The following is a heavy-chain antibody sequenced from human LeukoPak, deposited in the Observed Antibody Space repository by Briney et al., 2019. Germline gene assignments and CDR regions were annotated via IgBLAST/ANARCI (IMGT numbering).Heavy chain of an antibody. V-gene: IGHV1-3*01. CDR2: INAGNGNT. CDR3: AREDDYYGSGSYIGWHELWLDP. D-gene: IGHD3-10*01. CDR1: GYTFTSYA. Sequence: GASVKVSCKASGYTFTSYALHWVRHAPGQRLEWMGWINAGNGNTKYSQKFQGRVTITRDTSASTAYMELSSLRSEDTAVYYCAREDDYYGSGSYIGWHELWLDPWGQGTLVTVSS. J-gene: IGHJ5*02.